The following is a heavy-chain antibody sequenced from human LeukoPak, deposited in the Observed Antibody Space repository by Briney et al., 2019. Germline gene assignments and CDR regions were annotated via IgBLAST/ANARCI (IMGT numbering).Heavy chain of an antibody. J-gene: IGHJ3*02. CDR2: ISYDGNNK. V-gene: IGHV3-30-3*01. D-gene: IGHD1-7*01. CDR3: AHNRGITGTTRIAGAFDI. CDR1: GFTFSSYA. Sequence: TGGSLRLSCAASGFTFSSYAMHWVRQAPGKGLEWVAVISYDGNNKYYADSVKGRFTISRDNSKNTLYLQMNSLRAEDTAVYYCAHNRGITGTTRIAGAFDIWGQGTMVTVSS.